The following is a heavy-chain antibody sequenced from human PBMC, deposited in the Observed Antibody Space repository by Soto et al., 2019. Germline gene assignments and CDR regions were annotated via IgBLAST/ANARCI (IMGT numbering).Heavy chain of an antibody. V-gene: IGHV3-21*01. CDR2: ISSSSSYI. J-gene: IGHJ4*02. CDR3: AREPVSVAAAGTLDY. D-gene: IGHD6-13*01. Sequence: GGSLRLSCAASGFTFSSYSMNWVRQAPGKGLEWVSSISSSSSYIYYADSVKGRFTISRDNAKNSLYLQMNSLRAEDTAVYYCAREPVSVAAAGTLDYWGQGTLVTVSS. CDR1: GFTFSSYS.